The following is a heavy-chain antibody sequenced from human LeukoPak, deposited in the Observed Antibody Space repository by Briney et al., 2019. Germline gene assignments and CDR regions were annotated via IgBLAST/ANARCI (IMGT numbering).Heavy chain of an antibody. D-gene: IGHD2-8*01. CDR2: IYYSGST. Sequence: SETLSLTCTVSGVSVSSGSYYWSWIRQPPGKGLEWMGYIYYSGSTNYNPSLKSRVTISVDTSKNQFSLKVSSVTAADTAIYYCTRGMTNNYYFAMDVWGQGTTVTVSS. CDR3: TRGMTNNYYFAMDV. J-gene: IGHJ6*02. CDR1: GVSVSSGSYY. V-gene: IGHV4-61*01.